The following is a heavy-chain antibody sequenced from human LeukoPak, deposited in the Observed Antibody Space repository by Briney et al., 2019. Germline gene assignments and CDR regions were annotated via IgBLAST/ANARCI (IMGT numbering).Heavy chain of an antibody. D-gene: IGHD3-16*01. CDR3: ARGYDYVWGSSEFDY. V-gene: IGHV1-2*04. CDR2: INPNSGGT. Sequence: ASVKVSCKASGYTFTGYYMHWVRQAPGQGLEWMGWINPNSGGTNYAQKFQGWVTMTRDTSISTAYMELSRLRSDDTAVYYCARGYDYVWGSSEFDYWGQGTLVTVSS. CDR1: GYTFTGYY. J-gene: IGHJ4*02.